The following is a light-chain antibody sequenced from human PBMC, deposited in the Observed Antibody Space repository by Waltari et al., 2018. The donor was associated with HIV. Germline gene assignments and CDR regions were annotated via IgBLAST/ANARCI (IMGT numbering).Light chain of an antibody. Sequence: SYELTQPPSVSVSPGQTARITCSGDALPKQSAYWYQQKPGLAPLLVNFKDSERPSGIPERFSGSSSGTTVTLTISGVQAEDEADYYCQSTDSTNTFVFGTGTKVTVL. CDR3: QSTDSTNTFV. V-gene: IGLV3-25*03. CDR2: KDS. CDR1: ALPKQS. J-gene: IGLJ1*01.